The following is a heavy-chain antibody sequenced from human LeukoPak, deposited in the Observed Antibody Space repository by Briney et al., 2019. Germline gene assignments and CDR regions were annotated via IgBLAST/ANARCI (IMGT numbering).Heavy chain of an antibody. Sequence: GASVKVSCKVSGYTLTELSMHWVRQAPGKGLEWMGGFDPEDGETIYAQKFQGRVTLTEDTSTDTAYMELSSLRSEDTAVYYCVRHGDSDSCLANWGQGTLVTVSS. D-gene: IGHD2-2*01. CDR1: GYTLTELS. J-gene: IGHJ4*02. CDR3: VRHGDSDSCLAN. CDR2: FDPEDGET. V-gene: IGHV1-24*01.